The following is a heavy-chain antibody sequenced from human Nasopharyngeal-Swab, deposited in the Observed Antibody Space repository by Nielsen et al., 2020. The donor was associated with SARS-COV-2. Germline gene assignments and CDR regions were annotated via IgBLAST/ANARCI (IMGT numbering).Heavy chain of an antibody. V-gene: IGHV3-23*01. Sequence: GGSLRLSCAASGFTFSSYAMSWVRQAPGKGLEWVSAISGSGGSTYYADSVKGRFTTSRDNSKNTLYLQMNSLRAEDTAVYYCAKAYLVAAAGTMGYWGQGTLVTVSS. J-gene: IGHJ4*02. CDR1: GFTFSSYA. CDR2: ISGSGGST. D-gene: IGHD6-13*01. CDR3: AKAYLVAAAGTMGY.